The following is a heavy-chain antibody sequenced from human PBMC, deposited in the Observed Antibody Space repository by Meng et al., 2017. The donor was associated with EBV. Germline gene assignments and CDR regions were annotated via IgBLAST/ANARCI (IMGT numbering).Heavy chain of an antibody. V-gene: IGHV1-2*06. CDR2: INPNSGGT. CDR1: GYTFTGYY. J-gene: IGHJ5*02. CDR3: AKGADLAAAGTFWFDP. Sequence: VQLVQSGAEVKKPGASVKVSCKASGYTFTGYYMHWVRQAPGQGLEWMGQINPNSGGTNYAQKFQGRVTMTRDTSISTAYMELSRLRSDDTAVYYCAKGADLAAAGTFWFDPWGQGTLVTSPQ. D-gene: IGHD6-13*01.